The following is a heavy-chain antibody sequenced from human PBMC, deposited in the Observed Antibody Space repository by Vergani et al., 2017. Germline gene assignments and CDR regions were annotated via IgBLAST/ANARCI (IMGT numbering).Heavy chain of an antibody. V-gene: IGHV3-9*01. CDR1: GFTFNEFA. CDR3: ARGDILTGQGDI. Sequence: EVQLVESGGGLLQPGRSLRLSCAASGFTFNEFAMHWVRQAPGKGLEWVAGISWNGGIILYADSVKGRFNVSRDNGKKSLDLQMNSLRAEDTAVYYCARGDILTGQGDIWGQGTMVTVSS. CDR2: ISWNGGII. D-gene: IGHD3-9*01. J-gene: IGHJ3*02.